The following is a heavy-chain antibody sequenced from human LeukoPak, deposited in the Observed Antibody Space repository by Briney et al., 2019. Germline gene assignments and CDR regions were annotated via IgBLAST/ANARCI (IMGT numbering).Heavy chain of an antibody. CDR2: TYYRAKWYN. D-gene: IGHD5-18*01. CDR3: AREAVGYSYGYPPFYFDY. J-gene: IGHJ4*02. Sequence: SQTLSPTCAISGASASRNNVAWNWIRHSPSRGLEWLGRTYYRAKWYNDYAVSVKSRITIHPDTSKNQFSLQLNSVTPGDTAVYYCAREAVGYSYGYPPFYFDYWGQGTLVTVSS. V-gene: IGHV6-1*01. CDR1: GASASRNNVA.